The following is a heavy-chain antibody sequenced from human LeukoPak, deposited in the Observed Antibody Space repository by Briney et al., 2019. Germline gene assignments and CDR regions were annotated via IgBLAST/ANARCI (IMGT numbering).Heavy chain of an antibody. J-gene: IGHJ4*02. CDR1: GGSFSGYY. Sequence: PSETLSLTCAVYGGSFSGYYWNWIRQPPGKGLEWIGGISHSGSTNYNPSLKSRVTISVDTSNNQFSLKLSSVTAADTAVYYCARGFHVDYWGQGTLVTVSS. CDR3: ARGFHVDY. V-gene: IGHV4-34*01. CDR2: ISHSGST.